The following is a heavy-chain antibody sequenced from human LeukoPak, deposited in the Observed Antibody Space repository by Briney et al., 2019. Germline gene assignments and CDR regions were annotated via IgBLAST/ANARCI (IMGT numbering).Heavy chain of an antibody. CDR3: ARLTLEWLLPTSYYYYYMDV. Sequence: SETLSLTCTVSGGSISSYYWSWIRQPAGKGLEWIGRIYTSGSTNYNPSLKSRVTMSVDTSKNQFSLKLSSVTAADTAVYYCARLTLEWLLPTSYYYYYMDVWGKGTTVTVSS. J-gene: IGHJ6*03. CDR1: GGSISSYY. V-gene: IGHV4-4*07. CDR2: IYTSGST. D-gene: IGHD3-3*01.